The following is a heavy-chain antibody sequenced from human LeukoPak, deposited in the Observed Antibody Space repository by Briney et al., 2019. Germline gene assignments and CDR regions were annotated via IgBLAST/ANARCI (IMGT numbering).Heavy chain of an antibody. V-gene: IGHV1-69*13. CDR3: ARERVRGNREPAGYFDY. D-gene: IGHD2-2*01. J-gene: IGHJ4*02. CDR1: GYTFTSYD. CDR2: IIPIFGTV. Sequence: SVKVSCKASGYTFTSYDINWVRRATGQGLEWMGGIIPIFGTVNYAQKFQGRVTITADESTSTAYMELSSLRSEDTAVYYCARERVRGNREPAGYFDYWGQGTLVTVSS.